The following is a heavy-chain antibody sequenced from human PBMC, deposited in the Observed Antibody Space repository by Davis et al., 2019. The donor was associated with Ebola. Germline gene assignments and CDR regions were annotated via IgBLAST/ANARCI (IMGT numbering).Heavy chain of an antibody. D-gene: IGHD5-12*01. CDR2: INPNDGRT. CDR3: TTPGGQDSGYDVFDI. CDR1: GYSFTSYY. V-gene: IGHV1-46*03. Sequence: AASMKFSCKTSGYSFTSYYMNWVRQAPGQGLEWMGMINPNDGRTIYAQKFQGRVTVTRDTSTTTVYMDLSSLRSEDTALYYCTTPGGQDSGYDVFDIWGQGTMVTVSS. J-gene: IGHJ3*02.